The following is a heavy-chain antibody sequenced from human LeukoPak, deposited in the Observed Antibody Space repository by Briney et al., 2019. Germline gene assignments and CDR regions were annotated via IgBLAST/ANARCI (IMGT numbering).Heavy chain of an antibody. Sequence: SETLSLTCTVSGASISSYYWTWIRQPAGKGLEWIGRIYTIGSTNYNPSLKSRVAMSVDTSKNQFSLKLSSVTAADTAVYYCARLSADSSSSRGFDYWGQGTLVTVSS. J-gene: IGHJ4*02. CDR2: IYTIGST. D-gene: IGHD2-2*01. V-gene: IGHV4-4*07. CDR1: GASISSYY. CDR3: ARLSADSSSSRGFDY.